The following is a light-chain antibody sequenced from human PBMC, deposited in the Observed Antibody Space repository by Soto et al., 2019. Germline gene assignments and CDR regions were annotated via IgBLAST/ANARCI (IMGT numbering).Light chain of an antibody. CDR1: ESIDNW. J-gene: IGKJ1*01. Sequence: DIQMTQSPSTLSASVGDRVTITCRASESIDNWLAWYQQKPGKAPKVLIYDATSFKSGVPTRFSGSGSKAEFTLTISSLPPDDSASYYYQQYHRHWTFGQGTKVDI. V-gene: IGKV1-5*01. CDR3: QQYHRHWT. CDR2: DAT.